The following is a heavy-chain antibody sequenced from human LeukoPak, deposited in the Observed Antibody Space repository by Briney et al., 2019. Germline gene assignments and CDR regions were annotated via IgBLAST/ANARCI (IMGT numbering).Heavy chain of an antibody. Sequence: SETLSLTCAVYGGSFSGYYWSWIRQPPGKGLEWIGEINHSGSTNYNPSLKSRVTISVDTSKNQFSLKLSSVTAADTAVYYCAREVSSGYPYYYYYYMDVWGKGTTVTVSS. V-gene: IGHV4-34*01. CDR1: GGSFSGYY. J-gene: IGHJ6*03. CDR2: INHSGST. CDR3: AREVSSGYPYYYYYYMDV. D-gene: IGHD3-22*01.